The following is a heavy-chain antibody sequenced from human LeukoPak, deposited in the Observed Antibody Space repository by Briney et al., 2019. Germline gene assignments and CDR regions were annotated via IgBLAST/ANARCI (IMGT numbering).Heavy chain of an antibody. J-gene: IGHJ3*02. CDR3: ARVTLSEIVVFDI. CDR1: GYTFTSYA. D-gene: IGHD2-15*01. Sequence: ASVKVSCKASGYTFTSYAITWVRQAPGQGLEWMGWISSYNGNTNYAQKLQGRVTMTTETSTSTAYMELRSLRSDDTAVYYCARVTLSEIVVFDIWGQGTMVTVSS. CDR2: ISSYNGNT. V-gene: IGHV1-18*01.